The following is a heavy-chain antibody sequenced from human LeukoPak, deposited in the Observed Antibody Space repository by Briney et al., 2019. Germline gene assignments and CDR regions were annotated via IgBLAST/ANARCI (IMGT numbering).Heavy chain of an antibody. J-gene: IGHJ4*02. V-gene: IGHV4-4*07. Sequence: SETLSLTCTVSGGSISSYYWSWIRQPAGKGLEWIGRIYTSGSTNYNPSLKSRVTMSVDASKNQFSLKLSSVTAADTAVYYCARGPVYSGYVDYWGQGTLVTVSS. CDR3: ARGPVYSGYVDY. CDR2: IYTSGST. CDR1: GGSISSYY. D-gene: IGHD5-12*01.